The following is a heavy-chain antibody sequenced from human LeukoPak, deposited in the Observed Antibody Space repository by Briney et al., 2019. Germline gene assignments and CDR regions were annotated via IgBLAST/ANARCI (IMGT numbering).Heavy chain of an antibody. CDR1: GFSFRTYN. D-gene: IGHD4-17*01. CDR2: ISYNGGYI. Sequence: GGSLRLSCTASGFSFRTYNLHWVRQAPGKGLEWVAVISYNGGYIHYEDSVKGRFTISRDDSKNTPSLQMSGLRAEDTALYYCTTEVPNGDLRFDCWGQGTLVTVSS. J-gene: IGHJ4*02. CDR3: TTEVPNGDLRFDC. V-gene: IGHV3-33*01.